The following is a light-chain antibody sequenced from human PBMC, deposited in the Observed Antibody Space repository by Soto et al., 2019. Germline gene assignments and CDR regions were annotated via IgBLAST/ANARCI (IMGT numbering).Light chain of an antibody. CDR2: SAS. V-gene: IGKV1-39*01. CDR1: QSVSAF. J-gene: IGKJ1*01. Sequence: DIQMTQSPSSLSASVGDRVTITCRASQSVSAFLNWYRHKPGKAPELLIFSASSLQPGVPSRFSGRGSGTAFTLTITSLQPADFATYYCQQTYSPPGTFGQGTKVEIK. CDR3: QQTYSPPGT.